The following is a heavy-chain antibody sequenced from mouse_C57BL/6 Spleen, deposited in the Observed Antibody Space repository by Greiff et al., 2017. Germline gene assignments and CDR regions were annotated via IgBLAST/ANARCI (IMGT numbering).Heavy chain of an antibody. V-gene: IGHV1-52*01. CDR3: ARSGTTVVATDFDY. CDR1: GYTFTSYW. CDR2: IDPSDSET. J-gene: IGHJ2*01. Sequence: QVQLQQPGAELVRPGSSVKLSCKASGYTFTSYWMHWVKQRPIQGLEWIGNIDPSDSETHYNQKFKDKATLTVEKSSSTAYMQLSSLTSEDSAVYYCARSGTTVVATDFDYWGQGTTLTVSS. D-gene: IGHD1-1*01.